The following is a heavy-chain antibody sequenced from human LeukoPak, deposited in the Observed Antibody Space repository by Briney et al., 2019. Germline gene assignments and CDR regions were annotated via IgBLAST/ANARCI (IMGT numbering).Heavy chain of an antibody. CDR2: ISGSGGST. Sequence: GSLRLSCAASGFTFSSYAMSWVRQAPGKGLEWVSAISGSGGSTYYADSVKGRFTISRDNSENTLYLQMNSLRAEDTAVYYCAKGQYYDYVWGSSSFFLWGQGTLVTVSS. CDR3: AKGQYYDYVWGSSSFFL. D-gene: IGHD3-16*01. V-gene: IGHV3-23*01. J-gene: IGHJ4*02. CDR1: GFTFSSYA.